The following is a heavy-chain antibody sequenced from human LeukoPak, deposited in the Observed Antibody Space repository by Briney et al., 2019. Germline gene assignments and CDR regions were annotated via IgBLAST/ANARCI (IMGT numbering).Heavy chain of an antibody. D-gene: IGHD3-3*01. J-gene: IGHJ5*02. CDR3: ARTVYDFWSGYSPIEP. V-gene: IGHV3-30*19. CDR2: IWDDGSSK. Sequence: GRSLRLSCSASGFSFSNYGMHWVRQAPGKGLQWVAVIWDDGSSKYYADSVKGRFTISRDNSKNTLYLQMNSLRPEDTAVYYCARTVYDFWSGYSPIEPWGQGTLVTVSS. CDR1: GFSFSNYG.